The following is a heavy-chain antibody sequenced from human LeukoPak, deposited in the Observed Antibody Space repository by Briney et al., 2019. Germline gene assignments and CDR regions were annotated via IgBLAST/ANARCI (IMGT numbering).Heavy chain of an antibody. V-gene: IGHV3-21*01. J-gene: IGHJ4*02. D-gene: IGHD2-15*01. Sequence: GGSLRLSCAASGFTFSSYTMNWVRQAPGKGLQWVSTVSASSDIHYSDSVKGRFTISRDNARNSLYLQMNSLRAEDTAVYYCAKDRGRYCSGGSCYSNPFDYWGQGTLVTVSS. CDR1: GFTFSSYT. CDR2: VSASSDI. CDR3: AKDRGRYCSGGSCYSNPFDY.